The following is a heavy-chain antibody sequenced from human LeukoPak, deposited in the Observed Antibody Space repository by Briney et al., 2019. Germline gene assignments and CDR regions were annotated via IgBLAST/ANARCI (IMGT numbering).Heavy chain of an antibody. Sequence: ASVKASCKASGGTFSSYAISWVRQAPGQGLEWMGRIIPILGIANYAQKFQGRVTITADKSTSTAYMELSSLRSEDTAVYYCASETATYYYDSSGSPFDIWGQGTMVTVSS. CDR2: IIPILGIA. CDR1: GGTFSSYA. D-gene: IGHD3-22*01. J-gene: IGHJ3*02. V-gene: IGHV1-69*04. CDR3: ASETATYYYDSSGSPFDI.